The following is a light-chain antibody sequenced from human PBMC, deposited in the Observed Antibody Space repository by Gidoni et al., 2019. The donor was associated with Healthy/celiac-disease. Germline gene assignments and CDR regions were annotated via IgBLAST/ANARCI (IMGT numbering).Light chain of an antibody. CDR3: SSYTSSSTLFHVV. CDR1: SSDVGGYNY. J-gene: IGLJ2*01. CDR2: DVS. V-gene: IGLV2-14*03. Sequence: QSALTQPASVSGSPGQSITISCTGTSSDVGGYNYVSWYQQHPGKAPKLMIYDVSSRPSGVSNRVSGSKSGNTASLTISGLQAEDEADYYCSSYTSSSTLFHVVFGGGTKLTVL.